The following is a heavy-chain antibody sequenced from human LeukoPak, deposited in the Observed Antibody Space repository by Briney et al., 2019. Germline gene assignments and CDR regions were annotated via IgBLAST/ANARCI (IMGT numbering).Heavy chain of an antibody. J-gene: IGHJ4*02. CDR3: TRDLNYASDY. Sequence: GGSLRLSCAASGFTFRRHWMHWVRQAPGKGLVWVSRIDSDGITSYADSVKGRFTISRDSAKSTVYLQMNSLRGEDTAVYYCTRDLNYASDYWGQGTLVTVSS. V-gene: IGHV3-74*01. CDR1: GFTFRRHW. D-gene: IGHD3-16*01. CDR2: IDSDGIT.